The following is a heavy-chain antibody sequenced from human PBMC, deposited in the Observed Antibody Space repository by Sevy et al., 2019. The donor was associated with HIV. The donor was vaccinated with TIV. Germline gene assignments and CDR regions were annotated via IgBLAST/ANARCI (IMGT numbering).Heavy chain of an antibody. CDR2: ISGSSGST. V-gene: IGHV3-23*01. CDR1: GFTFSSYA. Sequence: GGSLRLSCAASGFTFSSYAMSWVRQAPRKGLEWVSAISGSSGSTYYADSVKGRFTISRDNSKNTLYLQMNSLRAEDTAVYYCAKDLDYYDSSGYSAFDIWGQGTMVTVSS. CDR3: AKDLDYYDSSGYSAFDI. D-gene: IGHD3-22*01. J-gene: IGHJ3*02.